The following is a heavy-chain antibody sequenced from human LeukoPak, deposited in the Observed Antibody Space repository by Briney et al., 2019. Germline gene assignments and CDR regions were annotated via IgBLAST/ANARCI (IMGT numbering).Heavy chain of an antibody. Sequence: GASVKVSCKASGGTFSSYAISWVRQAPGQGLEWMGGIIPILGTANYAQKFQGRVTITADESTSTAYMELRSLRSDDTAVYYCARAISSGYLWVGDYWGQGTLVTVSS. V-gene: IGHV1-69*13. CDR1: GGTFSSYA. CDR2: IIPILGTA. CDR3: ARAISSGYLWVGDY. D-gene: IGHD3-22*01. J-gene: IGHJ4*02.